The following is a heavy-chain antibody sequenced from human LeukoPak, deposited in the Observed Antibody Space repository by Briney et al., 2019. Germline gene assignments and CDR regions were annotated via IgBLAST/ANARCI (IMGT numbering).Heavy chain of an antibody. CDR3: ARAPRNSSTMLDY. Sequence: ASVTVSFTASGYTFTIYWIQWVRQAPGQGLEWMGLIDPDGGSTAYAHRFQGRVTMTRDTSTSTVYMDFSSLRSEDTALYYCARAPRNSSTMLDYWGQGTLVTVSS. CDR1: GYTFTIYW. D-gene: IGHD6-13*01. CDR2: IDPDGGST. V-gene: IGHV1-46*01. J-gene: IGHJ4*02.